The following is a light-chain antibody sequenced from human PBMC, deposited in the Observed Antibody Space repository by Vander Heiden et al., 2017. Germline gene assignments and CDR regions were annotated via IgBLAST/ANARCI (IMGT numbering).Light chain of an antibody. V-gene: IGKV3-20*01. CDR1: QSVSSNY. CDR3: QQYAYSQST. CDR2: GAS. J-gene: IGKJ1*01. Sequence: EIVLTQSPGTLSLSPGDRATLSCRVSQSVSSNYLAWYQQKPGQAPRLLIHGASSRATGIPDRFSGSGSATDFTLTMSRLEPEHFAVYYCQQYAYSQSTFGQ.